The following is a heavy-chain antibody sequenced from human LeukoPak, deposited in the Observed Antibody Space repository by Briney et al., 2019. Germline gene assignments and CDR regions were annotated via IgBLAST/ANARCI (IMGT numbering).Heavy chain of an antibody. V-gene: IGHV4-59*01. CDR2: IYYSGNT. CDR1: SGSISPYY. J-gene: IGHJ5*02. Sequence: PSETLSLTCSVSSGSISPYYWSWNRQTPGKGLEWIGFIYYSGNTNYNPSLKSRATILLDTSKNQFSLKLSSVTAADTAVYYCATQPAGPASWFDPWGQGTLVTVSP. CDR3: ATQPAGPASWFDP. D-gene: IGHD6-13*01.